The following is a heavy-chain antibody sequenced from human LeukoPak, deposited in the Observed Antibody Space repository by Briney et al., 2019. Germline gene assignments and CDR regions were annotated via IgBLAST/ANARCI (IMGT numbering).Heavy chain of an antibody. D-gene: IGHD3-3*01. CDR2: IYSGGNT. CDR3: ASATIFGVVIYY. J-gene: IGHJ4*02. CDR1: GFTVSSNS. V-gene: IGHV3-53*05. Sequence: GGSLRLSCTVSGFTVSSNSMSWVRQAPGKGLEWVSFIYSGGNTHYSDSVKGRFTISRDNSKNTLYLQMNSLRAEDMAVYYCASATIFGVVIYYWGQGTLVTVSS.